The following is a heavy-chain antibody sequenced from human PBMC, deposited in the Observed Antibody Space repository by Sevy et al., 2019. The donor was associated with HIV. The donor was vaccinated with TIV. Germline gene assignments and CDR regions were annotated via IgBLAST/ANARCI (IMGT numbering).Heavy chain of an antibody. Sequence: GGSLRLSCAASGFTFDDYAMHWVRQAPGKGLEWVSGISWNSGSIGYADSVKGRFTISRDNAKNSLYLQMNSLRAEETALYYCARRFGVGSYYYGMDVWGQGTTVTVSS. J-gene: IGHJ6*02. CDR2: ISWNSGSI. D-gene: IGHD3-10*01. CDR3: ARRFGVGSYYYGMDV. V-gene: IGHV3-9*01. CDR1: GFTFDDYA.